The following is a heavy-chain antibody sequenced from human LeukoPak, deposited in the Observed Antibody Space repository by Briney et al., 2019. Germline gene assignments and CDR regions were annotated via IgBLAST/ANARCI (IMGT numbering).Heavy chain of an antibody. J-gene: IGHJ1*01. D-gene: IGHD3-10*01. V-gene: IGHV1-2*02. CDR2: INPNSGGT. CDR3: ATKYYGSGSYYSEGYFQH. Sequence: GASVKLSCKASGYTFTGYYMHWVRQASGQGLEWMRWINPNSGGTNYAQKFQGRVTMTRDTSISTAYMKLSRLRSDDTAVYYCATKYYGSGSYYSEGYFQHWGQGTLVTVSS. CDR1: GYTFTGYY.